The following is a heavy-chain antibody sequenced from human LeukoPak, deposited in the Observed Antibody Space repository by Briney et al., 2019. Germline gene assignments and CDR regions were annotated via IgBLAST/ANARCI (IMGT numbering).Heavy chain of an antibody. D-gene: IGHD4-23*01. Sequence: SETLSLTCTVSGGSISSYYWSWIRQPPGKGLEWIGYINYSGSTNYNPSLKSRVTISVDTSKNHFSLNLSSVTAADTAVYYCASHVVTTWGDYFDYWGQGTLVTVSS. CDR1: GGSISSYY. J-gene: IGHJ4*02. CDR3: ASHVVTTWGDYFDY. CDR2: INYSGST. V-gene: IGHV4-59*08.